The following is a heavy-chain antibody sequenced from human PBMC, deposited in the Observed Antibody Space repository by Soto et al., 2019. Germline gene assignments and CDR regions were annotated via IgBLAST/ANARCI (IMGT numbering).Heavy chain of an antibody. Sequence: PXGSLRLSCAAAGFTFSNYAMTWVRQGPGKGLEWVSAISGSGGSAYYADSVKGRFTISRDNSKNTLYLQMNSLRADDSGVYYCAKDPYSGVLVPVAIGFDPWGPGTLATVSS. D-gene: IGHD2-2*01. CDR1: GFTFSNYA. CDR2: ISGSGGSA. CDR3: AKDPYSGVLVPVAIGFDP. J-gene: IGHJ5*02. V-gene: IGHV3-23*01.